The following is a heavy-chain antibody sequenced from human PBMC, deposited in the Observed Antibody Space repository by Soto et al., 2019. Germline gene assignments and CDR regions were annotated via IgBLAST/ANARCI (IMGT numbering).Heavy chain of an antibody. J-gene: IGHJ6*02. D-gene: IGHD1-1*01. CDR2: IWYDGSNK. V-gene: IGHV3-33*01. Sequence: QVQLVESGGGVVQPGRSLRLSCAASGFTFSSYGMHWVRQAPGKGLEWVAVIWYDGSNKYYADSVKGRFTISRDNSKNTLYLQMNSLRAEDTAVYYCARDRRVQLGPRGSYYYGMDVWGQGTTVTVSS. CDR3: ARDRRVQLGPRGSYYYGMDV. CDR1: GFTFSSYG.